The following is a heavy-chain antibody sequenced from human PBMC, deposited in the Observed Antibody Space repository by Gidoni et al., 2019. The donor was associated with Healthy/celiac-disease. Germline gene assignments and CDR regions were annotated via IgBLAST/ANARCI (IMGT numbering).Heavy chain of an antibody. V-gene: IGHV4-34*01. D-gene: IGHD6-13*01. CDR3: ARVKARRIAAAGKPFDY. CDR1: GGSFSGYY. J-gene: IGHJ4*02. CDR2: SNHSGST. Sequence: QVQLQQWGAGLLKPSETLCLTCGVYGGSFSGYYWSWIRQPPGKGLEWIGESNHSGSTTYNPSLKRRVTISVDTSNNQFSLKLSSVTAADTAVYYCARVKARRIAAAGKPFDYWGQGTLVTVSS.